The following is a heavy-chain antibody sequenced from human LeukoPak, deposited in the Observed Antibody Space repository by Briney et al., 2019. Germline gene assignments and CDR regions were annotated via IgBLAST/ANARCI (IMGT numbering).Heavy chain of an antibody. V-gene: IGHV3-11*01. CDR3: ARRAGAYSHPYDY. CDR2: ISSSGNTT. CDR1: GFTFSDNY. J-gene: IGHJ4*02. Sequence: GGPLRLSCAASGFTFSDNYMSWIRQAPGKGLEWVSYISSSGNTTYNADSVKGRFTISRDNSKNTLYLQMNSLRAEDTAVYYCARRAGAYSHPYDYWGQGTLVTVSS. D-gene: IGHD4/OR15-4a*01.